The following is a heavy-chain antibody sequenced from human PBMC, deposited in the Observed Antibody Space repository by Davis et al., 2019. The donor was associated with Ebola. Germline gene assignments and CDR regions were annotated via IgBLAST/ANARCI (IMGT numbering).Heavy chain of an antibody. CDR1: GDSISSYY. CDR3: ARGWDSSGWQN. CDR2: IYYTGST. J-gene: IGHJ4*02. D-gene: IGHD6-19*01. Sequence: SETLSLTCIVSGDSISSYYWSWIRQPPGKGLEWIGYIYYTGSTNYNPSLKSRVTISVDSSKNQFSLKLDSVTAADTAVYYCARGWDSSGWQNWGQGILVTVSS. V-gene: IGHV4-59*01.